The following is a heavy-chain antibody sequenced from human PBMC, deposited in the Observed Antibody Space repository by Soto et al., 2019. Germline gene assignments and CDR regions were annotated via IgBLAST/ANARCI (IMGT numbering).Heavy chain of an antibody. V-gene: IGHV3-23*01. Sequence: GGSLRLSCAASGFTFSSYAMTLVRQAPGKGLEWVSAISGSGGSTYYADSVKGQFTISRDNSKNTLYLQMNSLRAEDTAVYYCAKGLYSGSYFDYWGQGTLVTVSS. D-gene: IGHD1-26*01. CDR2: ISGSGGST. CDR1: GFTFSSYA. CDR3: AKGLYSGSYFDY. J-gene: IGHJ4*02.